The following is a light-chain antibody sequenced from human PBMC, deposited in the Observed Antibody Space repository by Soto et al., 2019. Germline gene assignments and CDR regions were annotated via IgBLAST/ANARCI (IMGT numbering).Light chain of an antibody. CDR3: QYYYSAPRS. J-gene: IGKJ4*01. Sequence: DIVMTQSPDSLAVSLDERATITCKSSQSVLASASNNNQLAWYQQKPGQPPKLLIYWTSTRESEVPDRFSGSGSGTYLTLTINSQQAEYVAIYYGQYYYSAPRSFGGWTKVEIK. CDR2: WTS. CDR1: QSVLASASNNNQ. V-gene: IGKV4-1*01.